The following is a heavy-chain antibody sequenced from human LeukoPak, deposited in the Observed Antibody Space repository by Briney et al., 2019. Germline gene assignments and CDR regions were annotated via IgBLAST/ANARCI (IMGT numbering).Heavy chain of an antibody. CDR1: GFTFSSYA. CDR2: IGESGFYT. Sequence: GGSLRLSCAASGFTFSSYAMSWVRQSPGKGLEWVAVIGESGFYTYDADSVKGRFAISRDNARNSLYLQMNSLRAEDTAVYYCAREAGTGERWYFDLWGRGTLVTVSS. J-gene: IGHJ2*01. D-gene: IGHD7-27*01. V-gene: IGHV3-23*01. CDR3: AREAGTGERWYFDL.